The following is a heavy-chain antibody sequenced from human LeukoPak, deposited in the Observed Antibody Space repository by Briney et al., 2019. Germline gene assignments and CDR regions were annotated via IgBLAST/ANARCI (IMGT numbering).Heavy chain of an antibody. CDR2: IIPIFGTA. CDR1: GGTFSSYA. V-gene: IGHV1-69*06. Sequence: SVKVSCTASGGTFSSYAISWVRQAPGQGLEWMGGIIPIFGTANYAQKLQGRVTITADKSTSTAYMELSSLRSEDTAVYYCARSVAVTLTDHWLDPWGQGTLVTVSS. J-gene: IGHJ5*02. CDR3: ARSVAVTLTDHWLDP. D-gene: IGHD4-17*01.